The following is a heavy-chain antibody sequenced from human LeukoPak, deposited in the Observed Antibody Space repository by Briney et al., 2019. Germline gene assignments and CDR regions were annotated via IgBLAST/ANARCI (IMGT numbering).Heavy chain of an antibody. CDR3: TRGDRLVVRGLIGPCDY. J-gene: IGHJ4*03. V-gene: IGHV1-18*01. D-gene: IGHD3-10*01. Sequence: GASVKVSCKASGYTFTSYGFTWVRQAPGQGLEWMGWISAYNGNTNYAQKFQGRVTMTTDTSTNTAYMELRSLTSDDTAVYFCTRGDRLVVRGLIGPCDYWGQGTTVTVSS. CDR2: ISAYNGNT. CDR1: GYTFTSYG.